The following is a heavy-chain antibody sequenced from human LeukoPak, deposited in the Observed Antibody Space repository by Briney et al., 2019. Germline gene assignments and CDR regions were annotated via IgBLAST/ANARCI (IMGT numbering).Heavy chain of an antibody. J-gene: IGHJ4*02. CDR3: ATYCSSTSCYGGGDY. Sequence: SETLSLTCTVSGGSISSGDYYWSWIRQPPGKGLEWIGYIYYSGSTYYNPSLKSRVTISVDTSKNQFSLKLSSVTAADTAVYYCATYCSSTSCYGGGDYWGQGTLVTVSS. D-gene: IGHD2-2*01. V-gene: IGHV4-30-4*01. CDR1: GGSISSGDYY. CDR2: IYYSGST.